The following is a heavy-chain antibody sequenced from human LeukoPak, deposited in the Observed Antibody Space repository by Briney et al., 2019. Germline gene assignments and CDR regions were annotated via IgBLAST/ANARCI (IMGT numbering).Heavy chain of an antibody. V-gene: IGHV3-30*18. CDR2: ISYDGSNK. CDR1: GFTFSNAW. D-gene: IGHD3-22*01. J-gene: IGHJ4*02. Sequence: GGSLRLSCAASGFTFSNAWMSWVRQAPGKGLEWVAVISYDGSNKYYADSVKGRFTISRDNSKNTLYLQMNSLRAEDTAVYYCAKDHGYDSSGYTDYWGQGTLVTVSS. CDR3: AKDHGYDSSGYTDY.